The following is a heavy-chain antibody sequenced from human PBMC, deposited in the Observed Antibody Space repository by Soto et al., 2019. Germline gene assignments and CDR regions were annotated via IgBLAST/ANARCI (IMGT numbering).Heavy chain of an antibody. J-gene: IGHJ5*02. Sequence: SETLSLTCTVSGASIISSSYYWGWIRQPPGKGLEWTGSINYSGSTYYNPSLKSRVTISADTSKNQFSLKLRSVTAADTAVYYCARERLAVAGKGGWFDPWGQETLVTVSS. D-gene: IGHD6-19*01. CDR3: ARERLAVAGKGGWFDP. CDR2: INYSGST. V-gene: IGHV4-39*02. CDR1: GASIISSSYY.